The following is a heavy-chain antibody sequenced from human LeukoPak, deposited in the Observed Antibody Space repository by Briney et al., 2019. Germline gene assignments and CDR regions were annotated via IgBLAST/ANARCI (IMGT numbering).Heavy chain of an antibody. V-gene: IGHV3-48*01. J-gene: IGHJ4*02. CDR3: ARDTSGWYGSFDY. Sequence: GGSLRLSCAASGFTFSSYSMNWVRQAPGKGLEWVSYISSSSSTIYYADSVKGRFTISRDNAKNSLYLQMNSLRAEDTAVYYCARDTSGWYGSFDYWGQGTQVTVSS. CDR2: ISSSSSTI. D-gene: IGHD6-19*01. CDR1: GFTFSSYS.